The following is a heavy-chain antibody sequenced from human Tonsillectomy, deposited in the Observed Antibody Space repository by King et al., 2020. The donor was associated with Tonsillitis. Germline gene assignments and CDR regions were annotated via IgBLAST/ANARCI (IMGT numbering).Heavy chain of an antibody. Sequence: QPVQSGGGVVQPGRSLRLSCAASGFTFRSYSMHWVRQAPGKGLEWVAGILYDGSSKYYADSVKGRFTISRDNAKNTLYLQMNSLRAEDTALYYCARDLYAFDIWGQGTMVTVSS. V-gene: IGHV3-33*05. CDR1: GFTFRSYS. J-gene: IGHJ3*02. CDR3: ARDLYAFDI. CDR2: ILYDGSSK.